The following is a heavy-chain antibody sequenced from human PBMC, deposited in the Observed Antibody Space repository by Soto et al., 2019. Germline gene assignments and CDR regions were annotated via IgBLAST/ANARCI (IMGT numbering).Heavy chain of an antibody. CDR1: GYRFSDYW. CDR2: IDPSDSFT. CDR3: ANLDSTLGSVDVFDI. D-gene: IGHD3-3*01. J-gene: IGHJ3*02. V-gene: IGHV5-10-1*04. Sequence: GESLKISCKGSGYRFSDYWISWVRQVPGKGLEWMGKIDPSDSFTTYSPSFQGRVTISVDKSINTAFLRWTGLKSSDTAMYYCANLDSTLGSVDVFDIWGQGTMVTVSS.